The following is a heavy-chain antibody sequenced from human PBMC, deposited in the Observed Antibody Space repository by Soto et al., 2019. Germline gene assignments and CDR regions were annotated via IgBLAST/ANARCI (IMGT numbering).Heavy chain of an antibody. Sequence: GSLRLSCAASGFTFSSYSMNWVRQAPGKGLEWVSYYVDSVKGRFTISRDNAKNSLYLQMNSLRAEDTAVYYCARLSGYYYVNYFDYWGQGTLVTVSS. V-gene: IGHV3-48*04. CDR3: ARLSGYYYVNYFDY. D-gene: IGHD3-10*02. J-gene: IGHJ4*02. CDR1: GFTFSSYS.